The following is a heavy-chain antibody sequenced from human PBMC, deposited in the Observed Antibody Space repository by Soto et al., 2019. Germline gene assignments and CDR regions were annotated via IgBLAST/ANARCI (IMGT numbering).Heavy chain of an antibody. J-gene: IGHJ6*02. CDR2: IYYSGST. CDR3: ARDSTIFGVVTHRGMDV. Sequence: PSETLSLTCTVSGGSISSGGYYWSWIRQHTGKGLEWIGYIYYSGSTYYNPSLKSRDTISVDTSKNQFSLKLSSVTAADTAVDYWARDSTIFGVVTHRGMDVWCQGTTVTVSS. CDR1: GGSISSGGYY. D-gene: IGHD3-3*01. V-gene: IGHV4-31*03.